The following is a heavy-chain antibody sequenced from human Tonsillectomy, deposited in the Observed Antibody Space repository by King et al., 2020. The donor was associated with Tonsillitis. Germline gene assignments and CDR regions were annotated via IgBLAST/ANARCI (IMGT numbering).Heavy chain of an antibody. V-gene: IGHV1-8*01. D-gene: IGHD3-22*01. CDR3: AKAGLPFNIDNSAYSFDY. J-gene: IGHJ4*02. Sequence: VQLVESGPEVKKPGASVKVSCKASGYTFSKYDINWVRQAPGQGLEWMGWMNPNSGNAVYAQKFQGRVSMTSNTSVSTAYLELSSLRADDTAVVYCAKAGLPFNIDNSAYSFDYWGQGTLVTVSS. CDR1: GYTFSKYD. CDR2: MNPNSGNA.